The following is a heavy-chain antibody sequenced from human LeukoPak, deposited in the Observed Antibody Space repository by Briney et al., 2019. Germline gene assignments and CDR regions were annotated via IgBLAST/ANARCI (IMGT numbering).Heavy chain of an antibody. V-gene: IGHV4-31*03. CDR2: IHYSGST. D-gene: IGHD5-18*01. CDR1: GDSINTGGYY. J-gene: IGHJ4*02. CDR3: ARAPGGYTYGYYFDY. Sequence: SETLSLTCTVSGDSINTGGYYWSWIRQHPGKGLEWVGYIHYSGSTSYNPSPKTRATIAVDTSKTQFSLNLSSVTAADTAVYYCARAPGGYTYGYYFDYWGQGTLVTVSS.